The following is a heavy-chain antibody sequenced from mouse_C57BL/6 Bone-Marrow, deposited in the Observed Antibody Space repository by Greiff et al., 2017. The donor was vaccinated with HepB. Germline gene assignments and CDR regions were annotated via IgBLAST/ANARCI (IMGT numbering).Heavy chain of an antibody. J-gene: IGHJ3*01. CDR1: GYTFTSYG. V-gene: IGHV1-81*01. CDR2: IYPRSGNT. Sequence: QVHVKQSGAELARPGASVKLSCKASGYTFTSYGISWVKQRTGQGLEWIGEIYPRSGNTYYNEKFKGKATLTADKSSSTAYMELRSLTSEDSAVYFCARYYYGSSHERFAYWGQGTLVTVSA. D-gene: IGHD1-1*01. CDR3: ARYYYGSSHERFAY.